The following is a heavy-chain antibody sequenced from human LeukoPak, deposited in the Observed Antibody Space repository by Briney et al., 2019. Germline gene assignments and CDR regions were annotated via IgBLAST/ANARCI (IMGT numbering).Heavy chain of an antibody. CDR1: GFTFSSYA. CDR2: ISGSGGST. V-gene: IGHV3-23*01. Sequence: PGGSLRLSCAASGFTFSSYAMSWVRQAPGKGLEWVSAISGSGGSTYYADSVKGRFTISRDISKNTLYLQMNSLRAEDTAVYYCAKDRFIWNYYDSSGYPYDYWGQGTLVTVSS. CDR3: AKDRFIWNYYDSSGYPYDY. J-gene: IGHJ4*02. D-gene: IGHD3-22*01.